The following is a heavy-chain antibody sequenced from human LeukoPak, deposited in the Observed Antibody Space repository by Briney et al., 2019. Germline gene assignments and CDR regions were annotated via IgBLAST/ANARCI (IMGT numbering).Heavy chain of an antibody. CDR3: ARGLATIAY. CDR1: GFTFSSYA. Sequence: GRSLRLSCAASGFTFSSYAVHWVRQAPGKGLEWVAVISYDGSNKYYADSVKGRFTISRDNSKNTLYLQMNSLRAEDTAVYYCARGLATIAYWGQGTLVTVSS. CDR2: ISYDGSNK. V-gene: IGHV3-30-3*01. J-gene: IGHJ4*02. D-gene: IGHD5-24*01.